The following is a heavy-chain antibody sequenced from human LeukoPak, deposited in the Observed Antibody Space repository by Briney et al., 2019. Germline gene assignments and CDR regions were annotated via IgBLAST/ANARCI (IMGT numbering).Heavy chain of an antibody. J-gene: IGHJ6*03. Sequence: SETLSLTCTVSGGSISSGSYYWSWIRQPAGKGLEWIGRMYTSGSTNYNPSLKSRVTISVDTSKNQFSLKLSSVTAADTAVYYCARDRGYCSSTSCYTNYYYYMDVWGKGTTVTVSS. CDR3: ARDRGYCSSTSCYTNYYYYMDV. CDR2: MYTSGST. V-gene: IGHV4-61*02. D-gene: IGHD2-2*02. CDR1: GGSISSGSYY.